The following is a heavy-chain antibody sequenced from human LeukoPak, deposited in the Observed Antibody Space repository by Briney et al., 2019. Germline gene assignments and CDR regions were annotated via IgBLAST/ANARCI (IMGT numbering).Heavy chain of an antibody. V-gene: IGHV3-48*03. CDR2: ISNSGRTK. D-gene: IGHD4-23*01. CDR1: GFTFSSYA. J-gene: IGHJ4*02. CDR3: AREKNSLFDY. Sequence: GGSLRLSCAASGFTFSSYAMSWVRQAPGKGLEWVSYISNSGRTKLYADSVKGRFTISRDNAKISLYLQMNSLRTEDTAVYYCAREKNSLFDYWGQGTLVTVSS.